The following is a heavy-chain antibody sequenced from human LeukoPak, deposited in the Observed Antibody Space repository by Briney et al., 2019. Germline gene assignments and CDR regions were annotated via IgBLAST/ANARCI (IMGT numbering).Heavy chain of an antibody. J-gene: IGHJ4*02. CDR1: GGSISTYY. V-gene: IGHV4-59*08. CDR2: IYYSGRTNYSGRT. D-gene: IGHD3-9*01. Sequence: SETLSLTCTVSGGSISTYYWSWIRQPPGKGLEWIGYIYYSGRTNYSGRTNYNPSLKSRVNISVDTSKNQFSLKLSSVTAADTAVYYCARSYYDILTGYYNPFDYWGQGTLVTVSS. CDR3: ARSYYDILTGYYNPFDY.